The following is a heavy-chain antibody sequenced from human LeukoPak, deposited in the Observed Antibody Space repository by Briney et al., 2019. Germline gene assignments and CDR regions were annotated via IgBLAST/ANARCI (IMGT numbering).Heavy chain of an antibody. D-gene: IGHD5-12*01. CDR1: GGFFSGYY. Sequence: SETLSLTCAVYGGFFSGYYWSWIRQPPGKGLEWIGEINHSGSTNYNPSLKSRVTISVDTSKNQFSLKLSSVTAADTAVYYCARGVRGYGLIDYWGQGTLVTVSS. CDR3: ARGVRGYGLIDY. J-gene: IGHJ4*02. CDR2: INHSGST. V-gene: IGHV4-34*01.